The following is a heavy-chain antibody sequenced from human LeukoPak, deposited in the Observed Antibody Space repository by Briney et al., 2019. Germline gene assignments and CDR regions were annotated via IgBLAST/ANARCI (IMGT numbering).Heavy chain of an antibody. V-gene: IGHV4-61*02. CDR2: IYTSGST. D-gene: IGHD6-13*01. J-gene: IGHJ4*02. CDR1: GGSISSGSYY. CDR3: ARDPNIAAAGEFDY. Sequence: SQTLSLTCTVSGGSISSGSYYWSWIRQPAGKGLEWIGRIYTSGSTNYNPSLKSRVTISVDTSKNQFSLKLSSVTAADPAVYYCARDPNIAAAGEFDYWGQGTLVTVSS.